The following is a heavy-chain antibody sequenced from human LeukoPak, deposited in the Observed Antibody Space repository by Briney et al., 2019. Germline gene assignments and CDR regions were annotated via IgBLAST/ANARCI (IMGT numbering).Heavy chain of an antibody. V-gene: IGHV4-59*08. CDR2: IYYTGST. D-gene: IGHD3-16*01. J-gene: IGHJ4*02. Sequence: PSETLSLTCTVSGDSIGSYYWSWIRQPPGKGLEWIGYIYYTGSTNYNPSLKSRATISVDTSKNQFSLKVSAVTAAGTAVYYCARHRYGDVYYFDFWGQGTLVSVSS. CDR3: ARHRYGDVYYFDF. CDR1: GDSIGSYY.